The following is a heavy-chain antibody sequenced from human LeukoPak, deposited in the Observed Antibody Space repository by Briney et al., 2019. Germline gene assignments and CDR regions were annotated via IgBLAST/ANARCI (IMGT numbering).Heavy chain of an antibody. Sequence: PSQTLSLTCAISGDSVSSNSAAWNWIRQSPSRGLEWLGRTYYRSRWYNDYSVSVKSRIIITPDTSKNQFSLQLNSVSPEDTAVYYCARLYCSGSTRSVDYWGQGTQVTVSS. CDR1: GDSVSSNSAA. CDR2: TYYRSRWYN. J-gene: IGHJ4*02. V-gene: IGHV6-1*01. CDR3: ARLYCSGSTRSVDY. D-gene: IGHD2-15*01.